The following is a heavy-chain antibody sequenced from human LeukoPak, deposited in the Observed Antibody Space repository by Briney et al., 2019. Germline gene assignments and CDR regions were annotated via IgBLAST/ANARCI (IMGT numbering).Heavy chain of an antibody. V-gene: IGHV1-46*01. D-gene: IGHD3-3*01. Sequence: AASVKVSCKASGYTFTSYYIHWVRQAPGQGLEWMGITNPSGGSTSYAQKFQGRVTMTRDTSTSTVYMELSSLRSEDTAVYYCARSRLWSGYYRYYFDYWGQGTLVTVSS. CDR2: TNPSGGST. CDR3: ARSRLWSGYYRYYFDY. J-gene: IGHJ4*02. CDR1: GYTFTSYY.